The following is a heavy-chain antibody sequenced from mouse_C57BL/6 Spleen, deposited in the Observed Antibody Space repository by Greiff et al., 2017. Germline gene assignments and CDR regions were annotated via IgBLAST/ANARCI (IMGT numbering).Heavy chain of an antibody. CDR3: ARDSPFAY. Sequence: VQLQPSGPELVKPGASVKMSCKASGYTFTDYNMHWVKQSHGKSLEWIGYINPNNGGTSYNQKFNGKATLTVNKSSSTAYMELLSLTSEDSAVYYCARDSPFAYWGQGTLVTVSA. CDR1: GYTFTDYN. V-gene: IGHV1-22*01. D-gene: IGHD2-12*01. CDR2: INPNNGGT. J-gene: IGHJ3*01.